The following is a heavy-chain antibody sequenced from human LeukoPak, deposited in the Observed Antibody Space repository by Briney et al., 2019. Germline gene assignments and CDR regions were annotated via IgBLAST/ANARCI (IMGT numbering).Heavy chain of an antibody. CDR2: IIPNLGMA. D-gene: IGHD5-24*01. J-gene: IGHJ4*02. V-gene: IGHV1-69*04. CDR3: ARDRRDGYNYGDY. Sequence: LVKVSCKASGGTFSNDAISWVRQAPGQGLEWMGRIIPNLGMALYAQKFKGRVTITADKSTSTAYMELSSLRSEDTAVYYCARDRRDGYNYGDYWGQGTLVTVSS. CDR1: GGTFSNDA.